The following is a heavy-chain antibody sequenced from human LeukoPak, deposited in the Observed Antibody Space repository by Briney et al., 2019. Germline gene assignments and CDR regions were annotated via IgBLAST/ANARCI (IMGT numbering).Heavy chain of an antibody. J-gene: IGHJ6*02. CDR2: ISYDGRNK. Sequence: GGSLRLSCAGSGFTFNTYGMHWVRQAPGKGPEWVAVISYDGRNKFYADSVKGRFTISRDNSKNTLYLQMNSLGAEDTALYHCAKDLAGYSNDRDFGMDVWGQGTTVTVSS. V-gene: IGHV3-30*18. CDR1: GFTFNTYG. CDR3: AKDLAGYSNDRDFGMDV. D-gene: IGHD4-11*01.